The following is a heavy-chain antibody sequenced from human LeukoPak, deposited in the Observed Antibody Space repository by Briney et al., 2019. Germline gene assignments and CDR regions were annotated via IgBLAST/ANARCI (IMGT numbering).Heavy chain of an antibody. D-gene: IGHD3-22*01. V-gene: IGHV3-69-1*02. CDR2: TGTK. CDR3: AEDSGSYYFDH. J-gene: IGHJ4*02. Sequence: TGTKYYADSVKGRFTISRDSATNSLYLQMNSVRVDDTAVYYCAEDSGSYYFDHWGQGTLVTVSS.